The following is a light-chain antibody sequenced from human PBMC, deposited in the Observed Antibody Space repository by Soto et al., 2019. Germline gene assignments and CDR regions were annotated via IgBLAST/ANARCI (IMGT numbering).Light chain of an antibody. CDR1: QSVSSY. J-gene: IGKJ5*01. V-gene: IGKV3-11*01. CDR2: DAS. Sequence: TQSPVTLSISPGERATLSCRASQSVSSYLAWYQQKPGQAPRLLIYDASNRATGIPARFSGSGSGTDFTLTISSLQPEDFATYYCQQSYSTPITFGQGTRLEI. CDR3: QQSYSTPIT.